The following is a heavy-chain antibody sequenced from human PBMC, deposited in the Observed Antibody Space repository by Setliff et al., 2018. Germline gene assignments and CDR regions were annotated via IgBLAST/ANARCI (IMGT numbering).Heavy chain of an antibody. V-gene: IGHV3-15*01. CDR1: GFTFSNAW. J-gene: IGHJ4*02. Sequence: GGSLRLSCAASGFTFSNAWMSWVRQAPGKRLEWVGRIKSKTDGGTTDYAAPVKGRFTISRDDSKNTLYLQMNSLKTEDTAVYYCTTAPLAAASTCWGQGTLVTVSS. D-gene: IGHD6-13*01. CDR2: IKSKTDGGTT. CDR3: TTAPLAAASTC.